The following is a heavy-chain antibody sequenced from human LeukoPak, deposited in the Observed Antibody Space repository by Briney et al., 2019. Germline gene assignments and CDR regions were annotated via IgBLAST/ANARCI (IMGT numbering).Heavy chain of an antibody. CDR1: GGSISIYY. CDR2: IYTSGST. D-gene: IGHD2-15*01. J-gene: IGHJ4*02. V-gene: IGHV4-4*07. Sequence: SETLSLTCTVSGGSISIYYWIWIRQPAGKGLEWIGRIYTSGSTKYNPSLKSRVTMSVDTSKNQFSLELSSVTAADTAVYYCARTKPRGYCSGGSCYANFDYWGQGTLVTVSS. CDR3: ARTKPRGYCSGGSCYANFDY.